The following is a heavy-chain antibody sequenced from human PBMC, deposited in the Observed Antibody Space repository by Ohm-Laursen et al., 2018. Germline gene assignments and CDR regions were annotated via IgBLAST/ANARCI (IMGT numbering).Heavy chain of an antibody. D-gene: IGHD3-22*01. V-gene: IGHV1-46*01. CDR1: GYTFTSYY. Sequence: ASVKVSCKASGYTFTSYYMHWVRQAPGQGLEWMGIINPSGGSTSYAQKFQGRVTMTRDTSTSTVYMELSSLRSEDTAVYYCARAPPPDYYDSIRYYFDYWGQGTLITVSS. J-gene: IGHJ4*02. CDR2: INPSGGST. CDR3: ARAPPPDYYDSIRYYFDY.